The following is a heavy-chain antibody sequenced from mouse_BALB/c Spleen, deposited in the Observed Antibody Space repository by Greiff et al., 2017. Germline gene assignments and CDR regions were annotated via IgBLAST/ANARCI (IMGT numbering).Heavy chain of an antibody. CDR2: INSNGGST. V-gene: IGHV5-6-3*01. Sequence: EVQGVESGGGLVQPGGSLKLSCAASGFTFSSYGMSWVRQTPDKRLELVATINSNGGSTYYPDSVKGRFTISRDNAKNTLYLQMSSLKSEDTAMYYCARRGYGYDGDYWGQGTTLTVSS. CDR1: GFTFSSYG. D-gene: IGHD2-2*01. J-gene: IGHJ2*01. CDR3: ARRGYGYDGDY.